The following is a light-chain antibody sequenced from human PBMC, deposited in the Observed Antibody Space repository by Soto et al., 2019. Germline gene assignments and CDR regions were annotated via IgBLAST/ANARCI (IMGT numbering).Light chain of an antibody. CDR2: EGS. Sequence: QSALTQPASVSGSLGQSITIYCTGTNSDVGGYNLVSWYQQHPGKAPKLMTYEGSKRPSGVSNRFSGSKSGNTASLTISGLQAEDEADYYCCSYAGSSTWVFGGGTKLTVL. V-gene: IGLV2-23*01. CDR3: CSYAGSSTWV. CDR1: NSDVGGYNL. J-gene: IGLJ3*02.